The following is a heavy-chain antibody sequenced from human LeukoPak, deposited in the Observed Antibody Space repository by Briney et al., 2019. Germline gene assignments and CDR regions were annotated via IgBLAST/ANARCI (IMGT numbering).Heavy chain of an antibody. CDR3: ARGNVWKTIPMVRGVSRARWFDP. CDR2: INHSGST. D-gene: IGHD3-10*01. V-gene: IGHV4-34*01. CDR1: GGSFSGYY. J-gene: IGHJ5*02. Sequence: PSETLSLTCAVYGGSFSGYYWSWIHQPPGKGLEWIGEINHSGSTNYNPSLKSGVTISVDTSRNQFSLKLSSVTAADTAVYFCARGNVWKTIPMVRGVSRARWFDPWGQGTLVTVSS.